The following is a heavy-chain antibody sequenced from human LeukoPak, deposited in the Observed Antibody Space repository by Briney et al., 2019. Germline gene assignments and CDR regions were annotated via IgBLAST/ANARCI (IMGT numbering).Heavy chain of an antibody. J-gene: IGHJ6*02. CDR3: ARGFVVVPAAIFSYYYYGMDV. CDR1: GYTFTSYG. CDR2: ISAYNGNT. V-gene: IGHV1-18*01. D-gene: IGHD2-2*02. Sequence: AASLKVSCKASGYTFTSYGISWVRQAPGQGLEWMGWISAYNGNTNYAQKLQGRVTMTTDTSTSTAYMELRSLRSDDTAVYYCARGFVVVPAAIFSYYYYGMDVWGQGTAVTVSS.